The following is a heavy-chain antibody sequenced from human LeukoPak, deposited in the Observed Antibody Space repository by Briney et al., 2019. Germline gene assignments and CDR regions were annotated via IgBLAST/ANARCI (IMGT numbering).Heavy chain of an antibody. CDR3: ARDGSSGGSSSWYYFDY. CDR1: LFTFSSYW. J-gene: IGHJ4*02. D-gene: IGHD6-13*01. Sequence: HSGVPLRLSCAASLFTFSSYWMTWVPQAPFNAHDWVPHIKKDGSEKYYVDSVKGRFTISRDNAKNSLYLQMNSLRAEDTAVYYCARDGSSGGSSSWYYFDYWGQGTLVTVSS. V-gene: IGHV3-7*03. CDR2: IKKDGSEK.